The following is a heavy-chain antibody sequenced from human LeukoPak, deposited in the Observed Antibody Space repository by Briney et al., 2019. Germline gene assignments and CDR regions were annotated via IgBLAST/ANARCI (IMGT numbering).Heavy chain of an antibody. Sequence: ASVKVSCKASGYTFTSYGINWVRQAPGQGLEWMGWISVYNGNTNYAQNLQGRVTMTTDTSTSTAYMELRSLRSDDTAVYYCARDLWGGSSRWFDPWGQGTLVTVSS. D-gene: IGHD3-16*01. CDR2: ISVYNGNT. CDR1: GYTFTSYG. J-gene: IGHJ5*02. V-gene: IGHV1-18*01. CDR3: ARDLWGGSSRWFDP.